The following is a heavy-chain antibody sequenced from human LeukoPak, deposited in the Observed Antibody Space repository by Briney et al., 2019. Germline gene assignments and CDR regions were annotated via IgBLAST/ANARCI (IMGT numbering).Heavy chain of an antibody. CDR1: GFTFSSYSM. Sequence: GSLRLSCAASGFTFSSYSMNWVRQPPGKGLEWIGEIYHSGSTNYDPSLKSRVTISVDKSKNQFSLKLSSVTAADTAVYYCARRGGVRGILYYYYYGMDVWGQGTTVTVSS. J-gene: IGHJ6*02. CDR2: IYHSGST. V-gene: IGHV4-4*02. CDR3: ARRGGVRGILYYYYYGMDV. D-gene: IGHD3-10*01.